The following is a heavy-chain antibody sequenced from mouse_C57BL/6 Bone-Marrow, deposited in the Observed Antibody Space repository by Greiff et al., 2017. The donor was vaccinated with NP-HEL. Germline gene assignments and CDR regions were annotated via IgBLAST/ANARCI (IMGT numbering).Heavy chain of an antibody. Sequence: DVQLVESGGGLVQPGGSLKLSCAASGFTFSDYYMYWVRQTPEKRLEWVAYISNGGGSTYYLDTVKGRFTISRDNSNNTLYLQMSRRKSEDTAMYYCARRLYYDYGEFAYWGQGTLVTVSA. D-gene: IGHD2-4*01. V-gene: IGHV5-12*01. CDR1: GFTFSDYY. J-gene: IGHJ3*01. CDR3: ARRLYYDYGEFAY. CDR2: ISNGGGST.